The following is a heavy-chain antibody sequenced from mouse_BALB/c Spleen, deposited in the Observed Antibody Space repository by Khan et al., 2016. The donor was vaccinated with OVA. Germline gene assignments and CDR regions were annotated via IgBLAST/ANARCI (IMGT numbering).Heavy chain of an antibody. CDR2: IYPGNSDT. V-gene: IGHV1-5*01. CDR3: SRWGYWFAY. D-gene: IGHD3-1*01. CDR1: GYIFTSYW. J-gene: IGHJ3*01. Sequence: VQLKQSGTVLARPGASVEMSCKASGYIFTSYWIHWVKQRPGQGLEWLGAIYPGNSDTNYNQRFKGKAKLTAVTSTSTAYMELSSLTNEDSAVYYWSRWGYWFAYWGQGTLVTVSA.